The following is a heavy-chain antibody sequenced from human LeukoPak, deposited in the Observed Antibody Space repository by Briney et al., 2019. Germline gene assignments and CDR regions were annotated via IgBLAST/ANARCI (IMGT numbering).Heavy chain of an antibody. Sequence: PGGSLRLSCAASGFTFSSYAMSWVRQAPGKGLEGVAAINGSGGSTYYADSVKGRFTISRDNSKNTLYLQMNSLSAEDTDVYYCAKGGSPTYAFDIWGQGTMVTVSS. D-gene: IGHD6-25*01. CDR1: GFTFSSYA. CDR2: INGSGGST. J-gene: IGHJ3*02. CDR3: AKGGSPTYAFDI. V-gene: IGHV3-23*01.